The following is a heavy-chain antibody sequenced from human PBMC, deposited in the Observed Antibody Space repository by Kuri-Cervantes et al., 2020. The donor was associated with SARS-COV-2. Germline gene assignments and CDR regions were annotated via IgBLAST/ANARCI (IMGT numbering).Heavy chain of an antibody. D-gene: IGHD3-10*01. Sequence: ESLKISCTVSGGSISSSSYYWGWIRQPPGKGLEWIGSIYYSGSTYYDPSLKSRVTISVDTSKNQFSLKLSSVTAADTAVYYCARHSPPRITMVRGVITTYFDYWGQGTLVTVSS. CDR1: GGSISSSSYY. V-gene: IGHV4-39*01. CDR2: IYYSGST. CDR3: ARHSPPRITMVRGVITTYFDY. J-gene: IGHJ4*02.